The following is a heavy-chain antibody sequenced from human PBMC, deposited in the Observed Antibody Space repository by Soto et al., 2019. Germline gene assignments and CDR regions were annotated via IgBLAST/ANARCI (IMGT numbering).Heavy chain of an antibody. V-gene: IGHV3-48*02. CDR3: ARDIYRRVGATRGEYYYYGMDV. CDR1: GFTFSSYS. D-gene: IGHD1-26*01. Sequence: PGGSLRLSCAAPGFTFSSYSMNWVRQAPGKGLEWVSYISSSSSTIYYADSVKGRFTISRDNAKNSLYLQMNSLRDEDTAVYYCARDIYRRVGATRGEYYYYGMDVWGQGTTVTVSS. CDR2: ISSSSSTI. J-gene: IGHJ6*02.